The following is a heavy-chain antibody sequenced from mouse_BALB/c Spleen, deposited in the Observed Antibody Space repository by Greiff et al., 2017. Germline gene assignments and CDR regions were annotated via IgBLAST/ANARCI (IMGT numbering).Heavy chain of an antibody. J-gene: IGHJ3*01. CDR2: IDPANGNT. Sequence: EVQLQQSGAELVKPGASVKLSCTASGFNIKDTYMHWVKQRPEQGLEWIGRIDPANGNTKYDPKFQGKATITADTSSNTAYLQLSSLTSEDTAVYYCAREEYGNYVGFAYWGQGTLVTVSA. D-gene: IGHD2-10*02. CDR1: GFNIKDTY. CDR3: AREEYGNYVGFAY. V-gene: IGHV14-3*02.